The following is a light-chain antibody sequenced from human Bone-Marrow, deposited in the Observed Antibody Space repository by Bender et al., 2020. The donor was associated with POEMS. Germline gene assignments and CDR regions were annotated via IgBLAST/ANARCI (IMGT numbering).Light chain of an antibody. CDR3: SSYAGDGEL. V-gene: IGLV2-14*03. CDR1: GSDVGGHNF. Sequence: QSALTQPASVSGSHGQSVTITCTGTGSDVGGHNFVSWYQQHPGKAPTLIIYDVSDRPSGVSNRFSGSKSGKPAALTISGIQADDEADYYGSSYAGDGELLAGGTKRTVL. CDR2: DVS. J-gene: IGLJ2*01.